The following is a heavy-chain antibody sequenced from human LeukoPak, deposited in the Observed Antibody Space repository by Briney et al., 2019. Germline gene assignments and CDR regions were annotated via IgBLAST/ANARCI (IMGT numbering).Heavy chain of an antibody. V-gene: IGHV4-4*09. CDR3: ARLGSYHDF. CDR2: IHTSGES. CDR1: GASLSNYY. D-gene: IGHD1-26*01. J-gene: IGHJ4*02. Sequence: SGTLSHTCTVSGASLSNYYWSWIRQTPEKGLEWMGHIHTSGESRYYPSLESRLTMSIDTSRNQLSLKLTSVAAADTAVYFCARLGSYHDFWGQGALVTVSS.